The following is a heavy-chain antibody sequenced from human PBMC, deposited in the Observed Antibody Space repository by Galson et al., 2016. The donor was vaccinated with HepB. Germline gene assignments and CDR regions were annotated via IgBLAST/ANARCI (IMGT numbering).Heavy chain of an antibody. CDR1: GFNVSSNY. CDR3: ARDPCRQQLRY. J-gene: IGHJ4*02. Sequence: SLRLSCAASGFNVSSNYISWVRQAPGKGLEWVSVIYSGGSTYYADSVKGRFTISRDTSKNTLYLQMNSLRVEDTAVYYCARDPCRQQLRYWGQGTLVTVSS. D-gene: IGHD6-13*01. V-gene: IGHV3-66*01. CDR2: IYSGGST.